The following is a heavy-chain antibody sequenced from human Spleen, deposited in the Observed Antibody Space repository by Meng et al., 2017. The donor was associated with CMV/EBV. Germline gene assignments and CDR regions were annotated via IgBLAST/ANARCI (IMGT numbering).Heavy chain of an antibody. V-gene: IGHV3-11*04. CDR2: TRSSGSIR. CDR1: GFTLSDSY. J-gene: IGHJ6*02. D-gene: IGHD2-2*01. Sequence: GESLKISCAASGFTLSDSYTSWIRQAPGKGLEWIAFTRSSGSIRHYADSVKGRFTISRDNAKNSLYLQMNSLRAEDTAVYYCAREGIVVVPAANPYYYYGMDVWGQGTTVTVS. CDR3: AREGIVVVPAANPYYYYGMDV.